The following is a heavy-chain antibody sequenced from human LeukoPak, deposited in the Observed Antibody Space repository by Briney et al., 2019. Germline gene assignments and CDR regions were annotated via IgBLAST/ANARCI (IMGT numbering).Heavy chain of an antibody. V-gene: IGHV4-30-2*01. Sequence: SQTLSLTCTVSGGSISSGGYYWSWIRQPPGKGLEWIGEINHSGSTNYNPSLKSRVTISVDTSKNQFSLKLSSVTAADTAVYYCARGWQWLVDWGQGTLVTVSS. CDR1: GGSISSGGYY. CDR2: INHSGST. D-gene: IGHD6-19*01. CDR3: ARGWQWLVD. J-gene: IGHJ4*02.